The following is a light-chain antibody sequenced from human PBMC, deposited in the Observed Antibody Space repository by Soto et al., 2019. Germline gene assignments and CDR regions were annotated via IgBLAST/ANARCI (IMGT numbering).Light chain of an antibody. J-gene: IGKJ5*01. CDR3: QQYYSYLIT. CDR2: AAS. Sequence: IQLTQSPSSLSASVGDRVTITCRASQGISSYLAWYQQKPGKAPKLLIYAASTLQSGVPSRFSGSGSGTDFTLTISCLQSEDFATYYCQQYYSYLITFGQGTRLEIK. CDR1: QGISSY. V-gene: IGKV1-9*01.